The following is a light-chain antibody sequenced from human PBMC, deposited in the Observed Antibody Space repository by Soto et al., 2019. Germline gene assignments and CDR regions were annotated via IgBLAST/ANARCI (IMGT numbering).Light chain of an antibody. Sequence: QPVLTQPPSASGTPAQRVTISCSGSRASIGSNTVTWYQHLPGAAPKLLVYNNNQRPSGVPDRFSGSKSDTSASLAISGLQFEDEAVYYCAAWDDSLSGPVFGGGTKVTVL. CDR3: AAWDDSLSGPV. V-gene: IGLV1-44*01. J-gene: IGLJ3*02. CDR2: NNN. CDR1: RASIGSNT.